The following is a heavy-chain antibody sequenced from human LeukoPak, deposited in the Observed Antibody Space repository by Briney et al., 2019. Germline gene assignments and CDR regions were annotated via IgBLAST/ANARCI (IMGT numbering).Heavy chain of an antibody. Sequence: SSSSYYWGWIRQPPGKGLEWMGIIYPGDSDTRYSPSFQGQVTISADKSISTAYLQWSSLKASDTAMYYCARRGYCGGDCYGWEGNYFDYWGQGTLVTVSS. CDR3: ARRGYCGGDCYGWEGNYFDY. CDR1: SSSSYY. D-gene: IGHD2-21*02. CDR2: IYPGDSDT. V-gene: IGHV5-51*01. J-gene: IGHJ4*02.